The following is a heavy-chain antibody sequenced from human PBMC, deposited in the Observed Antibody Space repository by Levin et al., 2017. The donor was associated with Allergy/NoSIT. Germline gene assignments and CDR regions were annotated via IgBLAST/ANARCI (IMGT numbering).Heavy chain of an antibody. J-gene: IGHJ3*01. CDR1: GDSISSSNYY. CDR3: ARRGLMAVPL. CDR2: IYYGGNT. V-gene: IGHV4-39*01. Sequence: SETLSLTCTVSGDSISSSNYYWVWIRQPPGKGLDWIGSIYYGGNTYHNPSLSSRVTISVDTSRNQFSLKLSSVTAADTAVYYCARRGLMAVPLWGQGTMVTVSS. D-gene: IGHD2-8*01.